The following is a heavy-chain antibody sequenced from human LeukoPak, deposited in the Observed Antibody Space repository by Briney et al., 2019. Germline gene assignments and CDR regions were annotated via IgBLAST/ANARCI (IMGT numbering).Heavy chain of an antibody. J-gene: IGHJ4*02. CDR2: ILHTGRT. CDR1: GDSISSSRFY. D-gene: IGHD1-26*01. V-gene: IGHV4-39*01. Sequence: PSETLSLTCTVSGDSISSSRFYWAWIRQPPGKGLEWIGSILHTGRTFYNPSLKSRVTISVDTSKNQFSLRLDSVTASDTAVYYCARRDVGATIDYWGQGTLVTVSS. CDR3: ARRDVGATIDY.